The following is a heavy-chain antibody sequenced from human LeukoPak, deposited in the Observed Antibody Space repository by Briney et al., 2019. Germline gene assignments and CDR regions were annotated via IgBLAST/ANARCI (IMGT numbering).Heavy chain of an antibody. Sequence: GASVKVSCKASGYTFTGYYMHWVRQAPGQGLEWMGWINPNSGGTNYAQKFQGRVTMTRDTSISTAYMELSRLRSDDTAVYYCARVRAYCGGDCYSSFDYWGQGTLVTVSS. J-gene: IGHJ4*02. CDR2: INPNSGGT. CDR3: ARVRAYCGGDCYSSFDY. D-gene: IGHD2-21*02. V-gene: IGHV1-2*02. CDR1: GYTFTGYY.